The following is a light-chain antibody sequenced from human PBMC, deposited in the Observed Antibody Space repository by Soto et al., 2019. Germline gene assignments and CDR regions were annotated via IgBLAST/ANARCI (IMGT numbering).Light chain of an antibody. CDR2: GAS. CDR3: QQYGSSSYT. CDR1: QSVSSSN. Sequence: EIVLTQSPGTLSLSPGERATLSCRASQSVSSSNLAWYQQKPGQAPRLLIYGASSRATGIPDRFSGSGSGTDFTITISRLEAEDFAVYYCQQYGSSSYTFGQGTKLEIK. V-gene: IGKV3-20*01. J-gene: IGKJ2*01.